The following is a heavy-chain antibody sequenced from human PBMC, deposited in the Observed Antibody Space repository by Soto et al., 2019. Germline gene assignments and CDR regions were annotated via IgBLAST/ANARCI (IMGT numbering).Heavy chain of an antibody. CDR1: GGTFSSYA. CDR2: IIPIFGTA. CDR3: ARVVGSDYGGNSQFDY. J-gene: IGHJ4*02. V-gene: IGHV1-69*12. Sequence: QVQLVQSGAEVKKPGSSVKVSCKASGGTFSSYAISWVRQAPGQGLEWMGGIIPIFGTANYAQKFQGRVTISADESTSRDYMELSSLRSEDTDVYYCARVVGSDYGGNSQFDYWGQGTLVTVSS. D-gene: IGHD4-17*01.